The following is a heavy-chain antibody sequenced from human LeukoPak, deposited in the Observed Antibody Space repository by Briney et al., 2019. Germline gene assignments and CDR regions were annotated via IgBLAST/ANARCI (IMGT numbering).Heavy chain of an antibody. CDR2: INQDGSEK. J-gene: IGHJ4*02. CDR3: ARSSGGAYSNAGIDY. D-gene: IGHD4-11*01. V-gene: IGHV3-7*01. CDR1: GFTFSTYW. Sequence: GGSLRLSCAASGFTFSTYWMRWVGEAPGKGLEGVANINQDGSEKYYVDSLKGRFTISRDNAKNSLYLQMNSLRAEDTAVYYCARSSGGAYSNAGIDYWGQGTLVAVSS.